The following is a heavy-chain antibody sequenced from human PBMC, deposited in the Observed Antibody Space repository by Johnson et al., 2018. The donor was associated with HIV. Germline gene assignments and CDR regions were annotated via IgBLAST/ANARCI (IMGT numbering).Heavy chain of an antibody. CDR3: AKTAWVFEGDASDI. V-gene: IGHV3-30*19. CDR2: ISYDGSNK. CDR1: GFTFSSYG. Sequence: QMQLVESGGGVVQPGRSLRLSCTASGFTFSSYGLHWVRQAPGKGLEWVAVISYDGSNKYYADSVKGRFTISRDNSKNTLYLQMNSLRAGDTAVYYCAKTAWVFEGDASDIWGQGTMVTVSS. D-gene: IGHD3-3*01. J-gene: IGHJ3*02.